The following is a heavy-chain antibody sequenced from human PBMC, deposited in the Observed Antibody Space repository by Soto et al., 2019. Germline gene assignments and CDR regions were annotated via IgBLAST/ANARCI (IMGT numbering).Heavy chain of an antibody. V-gene: IGHV4-34*02. CDR1: GASFSGYY. J-gene: IGHJ4*02. D-gene: IGHD1-1*01. Sequence: QVQLQQWGAGLLKPSETLSLSCAVYGASFSGYYWNWIRQPPGKGLEWIGEINQSGSTNYSPSLKTRATVSVDTSKQQISLRLNSVTAADTAVYYCARRFSGTGRYFDYWGQGTLVTVSS. CDR3: ARRFSGTGRYFDY. CDR2: INQSGST.